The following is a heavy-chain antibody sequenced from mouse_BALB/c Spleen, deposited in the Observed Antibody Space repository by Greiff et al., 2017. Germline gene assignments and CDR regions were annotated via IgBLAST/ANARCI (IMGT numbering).Heavy chain of an antibody. Sequence: DVQLVESGGGLVKPGGSLKLSCAASGFTFSSYTMSWVRQTPEKRLEWVATISSGGGNTYYPDSVKGRFTISRDNAKNNLYLQMSSLRSEDTALYYCARSPIYDGYYWFAYWGQGTLVTVSA. D-gene: IGHD2-3*01. CDR3: ARSPIYDGYYWFAY. J-gene: IGHJ3*01. V-gene: IGHV5-9*03. CDR2: ISSGGGNT. CDR1: GFTFSSYT.